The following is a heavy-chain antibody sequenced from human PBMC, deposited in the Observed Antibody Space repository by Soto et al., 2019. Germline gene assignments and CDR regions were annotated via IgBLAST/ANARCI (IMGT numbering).Heavy chain of an antibody. D-gene: IGHD3-22*01. CDR1: GEGLSIYV. V-gene: IGHV1-69*13. J-gene: IGHJ4*02. CDR2: IIPIFGTA. CDR3: ARDRGQDYYDSRDYFDY. Sequence: SVNGYWKSAGEGLSIYVSGWVRQDHGQGLEWMGGIIPIFGTANYAQKFQGRVTITADESTSTAYMELSSLRSEDTAVYYCARDRGQDYYDSRDYFDYWGQATLVTVSS.